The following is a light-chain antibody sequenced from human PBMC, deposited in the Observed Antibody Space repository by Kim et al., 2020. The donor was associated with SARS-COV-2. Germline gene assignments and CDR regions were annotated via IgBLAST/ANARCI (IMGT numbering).Light chain of an antibody. Sequence: SPGEGATLLCWASRHVSNCFAGYHQQPGQAPRLLIFDATHSAAGIPARFSGSGARTDFTLPISSLVPEDFAVYFCQERSNWRGFTFGPGTKVDIK. J-gene: IGKJ3*01. CDR2: DAT. CDR1: RHVSNC. CDR3: QERSNWRGFT. V-gene: IGKV3-11*01.